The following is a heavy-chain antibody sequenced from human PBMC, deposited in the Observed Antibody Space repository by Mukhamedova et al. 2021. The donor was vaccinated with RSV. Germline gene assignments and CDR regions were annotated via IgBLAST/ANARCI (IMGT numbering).Heavy chain of an antibody. Sequence: SFDIHWVRQSPGTGLEWVAVVRHDGQNTFYAESVKDRFSLSRDNSKNTVYLQMNNLGGDDTAVYYCARDLDGGQALDYWGQGSLV. J-gene: IGHJ4*02. CDR2: VRHDGQNT. CDR1: SFD. CDR3: ARDLDGGQALDY. V-gene: IGHV3-33*01.